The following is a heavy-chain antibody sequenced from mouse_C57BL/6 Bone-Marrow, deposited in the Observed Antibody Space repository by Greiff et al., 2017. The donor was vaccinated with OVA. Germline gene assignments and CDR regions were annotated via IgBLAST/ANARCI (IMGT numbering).Heavy chain of an antibody. V-gene: IGHV1-42*01. CDR1: GYSFTGYY. Sequence: VQLQQSGPELVKPGASVKISCKASGYSFTGYYMNWVKQSPEKSLEWIGEINPSTGGTTYNQKFKAKATLTVDKSSSTAYMQLKSLTSEDSAVYYCAKTGTGTLYFDYWGQGTTLTVSS. J-gene: IGHJ2*01. CDR2: INPSTGGT. D-gene: IGHD4-1*01. CDR3: AKTGTGTLYFDY.